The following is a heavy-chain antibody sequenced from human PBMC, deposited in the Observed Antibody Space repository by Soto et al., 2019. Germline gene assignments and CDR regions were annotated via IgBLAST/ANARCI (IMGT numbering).Heavy chain of an antibody. V-gene: IGHV1-2*04. CDR3: ARGASYCGGDCYRPSDYYYGMDV. D-gene: IGHD2-21*02. CDR1: GYTFTGYY. CDR2: INPNSGGT. J-gene: IGHJ6*02. Sequence: ASVKVSCKASGYTFTGYYMHWVRQAPGQGLEWMGWINPNSGGTNYAQKFQGWVTMTRDTPISTAYMELSRLRSDDTAVYYCARGASYCGGDCYRPSDYYYGMDVWGQGTTVTVS.